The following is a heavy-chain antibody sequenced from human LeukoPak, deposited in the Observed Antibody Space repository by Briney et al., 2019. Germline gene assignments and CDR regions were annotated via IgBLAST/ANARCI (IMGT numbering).Heavy chain of an antibody. CDR1: GFTFSSYA. V-gene: IGHV3-23*01. D-gene: IGHD3-10*01. Sequence: GGSLRLSCAASGFTFSSYAMSWVCQAPGKGLEWVSAISGSGGSTYYADSVKGRFTISRDNSKNTLYLQMNSLRAEDTVVYYCAKGLYGSGSSPFDYWGQGTLVTVSS. J-gene: IGHJ4*02. CDR3: AKGLYGSGSSPFDY. CDR2: ISGSGGST.